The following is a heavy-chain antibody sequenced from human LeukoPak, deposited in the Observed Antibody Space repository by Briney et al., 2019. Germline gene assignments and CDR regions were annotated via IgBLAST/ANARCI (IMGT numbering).Heavy chain of an antibody. J-gene: IGHJ6*04. V-gene: IGHV3-23*01. Sequence: PGGSLRLSCAASGFTFSSYAMSWVRQAPGKGLEWVSAISGSGGSTYYADSVKGRFTISRDNSKNTLYLQMNSLRAEDTAVYYCAKWGTSSWSYYYGMDVWGKGTTVTVSS. CDR2: ISGSGGST. D-gene: IGHD6-13*01. CDR1: GFTFSSYA. CDR3: AKWGTSSWSYYYGMDV.